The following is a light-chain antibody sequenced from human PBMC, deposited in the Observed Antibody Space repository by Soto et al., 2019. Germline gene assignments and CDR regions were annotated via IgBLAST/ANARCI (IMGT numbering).Light chain of an antibody. CDR3: SSYSSSSLYV. J-gene: IGLJ1*01. Sequence: QSALTQPASVSGSPGLSLTISCTGTSSDVGGYNYVSWYQHHPGKAPKLMIYDVNNRPSGVSNRFFGSKSGNTASLTISGLQAEDEADYYCSSYSSSSLYVFGTATKLTVL. V-gene: IGLV2-14*03. CDR1: SSDVGGYNY. CDR2: DVN.